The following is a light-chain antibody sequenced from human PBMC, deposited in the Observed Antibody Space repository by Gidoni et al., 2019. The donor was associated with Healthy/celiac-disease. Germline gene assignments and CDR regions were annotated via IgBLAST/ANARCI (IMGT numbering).Light chain of an antibody. CDR2: WAS. J-gene: IGKJ2*01. CDR1: QSVLYSSNNKNY. Sequence: DILLTHSPDSLAVSLGERATINCKSSQSVLYSSNNKNYLAWYQQKPGQPPKLLIYWASTRESGVPDRFSGSGSGTDFTLTISSLQAEDVAVYYCQQYYSTPLYTFGQGTKLEIK. CDR3: QQYYSTPLYT. V-gene: IGKV4-1*01.